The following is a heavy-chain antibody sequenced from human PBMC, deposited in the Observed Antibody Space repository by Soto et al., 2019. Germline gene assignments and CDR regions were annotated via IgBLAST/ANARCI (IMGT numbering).Heavy chain of an antibody. CDR2: IKHSGTT. J-gene: IGHJ4*02. Sequence: TSETLSLTCTVSGGSISSSRCHWGWIRQPPGKGLEWIASIKHSGTTFYNPSLKSRVTLSVDKSKNQFALKLSSVTAADTAVYYCARAWPQIIVGAPSQGIDYWGQGTLVTVSS. CDR3: ARAWPQIIVGAPSQGIDY. V-gene: IGHV4-39*06. D-gene: IGHD1-26*01. CDR1: GGSISSSRCH.